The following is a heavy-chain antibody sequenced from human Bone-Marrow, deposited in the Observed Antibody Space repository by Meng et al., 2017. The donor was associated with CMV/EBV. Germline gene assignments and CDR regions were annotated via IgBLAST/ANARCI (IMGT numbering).Heavy chain of an antibody. CDR2: ISAYNGNT. Sequence: ASVKVSCKASVYTFTGYYMHWVRQAPGQGLEWMGWISAYNGNTNYAQKLQGRVTMTTDTSTSTAYMELRGLRSDDTAVYYCATDSGTPRNYYYYGMDVWGQGTTVTVSS. V-gene: IGHV1-18*04. CDR3: ATDSGTPRNYYYYGMDV. D-gene: IGHD1-26*01. J-gene: IGHJ6*02. CDR1: VYTFTGYY.